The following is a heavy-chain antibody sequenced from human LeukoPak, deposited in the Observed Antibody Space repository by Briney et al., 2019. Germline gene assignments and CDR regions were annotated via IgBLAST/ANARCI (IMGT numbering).Heavy chain of an antibody. J-gene: IGHJ4*02. D-gene: IGHD2-2*01. CDR2: MYYSGST. Sequence: SETLSLTCTVSGGSISSYWSWIRQPPGKGLEWIAYMYYSGSTNSNPSLKSRVTMSVDTSKNQFSLKLSSVTAADTAVYYCARRLGGTSTGFDYWGQGTLVTVSS. CDR1: GGSISSY. CDR3: ARRLGGTSTGFDY. V-gene: IGHV4-59*08.